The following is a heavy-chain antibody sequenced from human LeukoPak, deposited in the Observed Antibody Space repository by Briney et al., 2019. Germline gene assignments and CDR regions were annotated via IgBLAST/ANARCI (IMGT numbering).Heavy chain of an antibody. CDR3: VRDVFGLDY. CDR2: INPDSGYT. V-gene: IGHV1-2*02. J-gene: IGHJ4*02. Sequence: ASVKVSCKTSGYTFTDSYIHWVRQAPGQGLEWVGWINPDSGYTTYAQKFQGRVTLTRDTSINTAYMELSRLRSEDTAVYYCVRDVFGLDYWGQGTLVTVSS. CDR1: GYTFTDSY. D-gene: IGHD3-10*01.